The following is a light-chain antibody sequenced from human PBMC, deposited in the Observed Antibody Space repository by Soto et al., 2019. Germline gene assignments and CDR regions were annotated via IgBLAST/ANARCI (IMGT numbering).Light chain of an antibody. V-gene: IGKV3-15*01. Sequence: VMTQSPSTLSVSPGERATLSCRASENINNRLDWYQQTPGQAPKLLIYGASTRATGIPDRFCGSGSGTEFSLTIGSRQSEDFAVYYCQQYSDWPPWTFGQGTKVEIK. J-gene: IGKJ1*01. CDR1: ENINNR. CDR2: GAS. CDR3: QQYSDWPPWT.